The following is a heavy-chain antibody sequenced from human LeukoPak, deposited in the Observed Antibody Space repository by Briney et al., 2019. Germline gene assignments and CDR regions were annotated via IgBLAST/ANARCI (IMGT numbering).Heavy chain of an antibody. J-gene: IGHJ4*02. V-gene: IGHV3-73*01. D-gene: IGHD2-15*01. CDR2: IRTKPNSYTT. CDR1: GVDFSDFY. Sequence: GGSLKLSCAASGVDFSDFYMRWVRQASGRGLEWVGLIRTKPNSYTTVYAASVKGRFTISRDDSKNTAYLQMNSLKAEDTAVYYCNRQHCSGGTCSYVDYWGQGTLVTVSS. CDR3: NRQHCSGGTCSYVDY.